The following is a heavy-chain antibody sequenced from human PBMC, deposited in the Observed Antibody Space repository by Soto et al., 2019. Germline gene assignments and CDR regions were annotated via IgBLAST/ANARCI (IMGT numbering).Heavy chain of an antibody. CDR3: ATKNRSSWYGIDY. CDR2: IYYSGST. V-gene: IGHV4-39*01. J-gene: IGHJ4*02. D-gene: IGHD6-13*01. Sequence: SETLSLTCTVSGGSISSSSYYWGWIRQPPGKGLEWIGSIYYSGSTYYNPSLKSRVTISVDTSKNQFSLKLSSVTAADTAVYYCATKNRSSWYGIDYWGQGTLVTVSS. CDR1: GGSISSSSYY.